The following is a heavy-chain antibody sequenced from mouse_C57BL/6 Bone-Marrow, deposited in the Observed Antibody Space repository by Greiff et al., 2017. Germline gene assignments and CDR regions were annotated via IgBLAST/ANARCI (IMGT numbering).Heavy chain of an antibody. CDR1: GYTFTSYW. CDR3: ARLGTGRWCAY. Sequence: VQLQQPGAELVKPGASVKLSCKASGYTFTSYWMHWVKQRPGQGLEWIGMIHPNSGSTNYNEKFKSKATLTVDKSSSTAYMQLSSLTSEDSAVYYCARLGTGRWCAYWGQGTLVTVSA. V-gene: IGHV1-64*01. CDR2: IHPNSGST. D-gene: IGHD4-1*01. J-gene: IGHJ3*01.